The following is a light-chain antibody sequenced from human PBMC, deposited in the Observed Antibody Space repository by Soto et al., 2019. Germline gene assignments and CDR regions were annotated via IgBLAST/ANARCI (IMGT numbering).Light chain of an antibody. CDR1: QGISSY. CDR2: AAS. V-gene: IGKV1-9*01. CDR3: QQLNSYPRT. Sequence: IQLTQSPSSLSASVGDRVTITCRASQGISSYLAWYQQKPGKAPKLLIYAASTLQSGVPSRFSGSGSGTDFTLXXXXXXXXXXXXYXCQQLNSYPRTFGQGTKVEIK. J-gene: IGKJ1*01.